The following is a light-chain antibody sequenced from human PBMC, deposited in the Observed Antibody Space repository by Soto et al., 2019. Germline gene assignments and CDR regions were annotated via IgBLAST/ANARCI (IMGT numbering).Light chain of an antibody. CDR2: KAS. Sequence: DIQMTQSPSTLSASVGDRVTITCRASQSIDDWLAWYQQKPGKAPKVLISKASTLESGVPSRFSGSASGTEFTLTISSLQTDDFATYYCQQYAANSPWTFGQGTKVEIK. CDR1: QSIDDW. V-gene: IGKV1-5*03. CDR3: QQYAANSPWT. J-gene: IGKJ1*01.